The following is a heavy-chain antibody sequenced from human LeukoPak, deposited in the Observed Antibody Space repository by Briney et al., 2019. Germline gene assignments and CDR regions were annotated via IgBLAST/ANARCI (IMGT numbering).Heavy chain of an antibody. Sequence: SVKVSCKASGGTFSSYAISWVRQAPGQGLEWMGGIIPIFGTANYAQKFQGRVTITADESTSTAYMELSSLRSGDTAVYYCAKDHPTPGGYSGYDEPGSSDAFDIWGQGTMVTVSS. CDR3: AKDHPTPGGYSGYDEPGSSDAFDI. CDR1: GGTFSSYA. CDR2: IIPIFGTA. J-gene: IGHJ3*02. V-gene: IGHV1-69*01. D-gene: IGHD5-12*01.